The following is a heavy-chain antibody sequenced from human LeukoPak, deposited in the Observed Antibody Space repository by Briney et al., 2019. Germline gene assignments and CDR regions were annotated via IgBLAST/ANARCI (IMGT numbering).Heavy chain of an antibody. CDR2: TYYRSKWYN. D-gene: IGHD5-12*01. CDR3: ARERVGYSGYVGYFDY. J-gene: IGHJ4*02. V-gene: IGHV6-1*01. CDR1: GDSVSSNSAA. Sequence: SQTLSLTCAISGDSVSSNSAAWHWIRQSPSRGLEWLGRTYYRSKWYNDYAVSVKSRMTINPDTSKNQFSLQLNSVTPEDTAVYYCARERVGYSGYVGYFDYWGQGTLVTVSS.